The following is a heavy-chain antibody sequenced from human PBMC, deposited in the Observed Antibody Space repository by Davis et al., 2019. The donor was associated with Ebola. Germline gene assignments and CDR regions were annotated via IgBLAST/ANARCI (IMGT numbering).Heavy chain of an antibody. CDR2: INHSGST. J-gene: IGHJ4*02. Sequence: MPSETLSLTCAVYGGSFSGYYWSWIRQPPGKGLEWIGEINHSGSTNYNPSLKSRVTISVDTSKNQFSLKLSSVTAADTAVYYCARGPYYLDYWGQGTLVTVSS. CDR1: GGSFSGYY. V-gene: IGHV4-34*01. CDR3: ARGPYYLDY.